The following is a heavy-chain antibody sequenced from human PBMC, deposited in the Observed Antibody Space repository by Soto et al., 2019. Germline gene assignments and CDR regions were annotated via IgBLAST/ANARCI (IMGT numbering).Heavy chain of an antibody. CDR3: AGGMRTTKRQTTGTTFDY. Sequence: PGGSLRLSCAASGFTFSSYAMSWVRQAPGKGLEWVSAISGSGGSTYYADSVKGRFTISRDNSKNTLYLQMNSLRAEDTAVYCCAGGMRTTKRQTTGTTFDYWGQGTLVTVSS. CDR2: ISGSGGST. V-gene: IGHV3-23*01. CDR1: GFTFSSYA. D-gene: IGHD1-1*01. J-gene: IGHJ4*02.